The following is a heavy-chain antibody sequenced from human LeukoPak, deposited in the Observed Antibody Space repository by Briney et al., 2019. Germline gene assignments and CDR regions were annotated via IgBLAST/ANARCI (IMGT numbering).Heavy chain of an antibody. Sequence: GGSLRLSCSASGFTFSSYAMHWVRQAPGKGLEYVSAISSNGGSTYYADSVKGRFTISRDNSKNTLYLQISSLRAGDTAVYYCARDQVSYYGSGVNGYWGQGTLVTVSS. J-gene: IGHJ4*02. CDR3: ARDQVSYYGSGVNGY. D-gene: IGHD3-10*01. V-gene: IGHV3-64D*06. CDR2: ISSNGGST. CDR1: GFTFSSYA.